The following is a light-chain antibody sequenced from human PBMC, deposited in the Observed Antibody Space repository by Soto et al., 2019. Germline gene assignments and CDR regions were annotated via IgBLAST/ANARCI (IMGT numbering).Light chain of an antibody. J-gene: IGKJ3*01. CDR3: QQYHSYSPFT. Sequence: DIQMTQSPSTLPASVGDRVTITCRANQSISSWLAWYQQKPGKAPKLLIHRASRLESGVPSRFSGSGSGTDFTLTINSLQPDDFGTYYCQQYHSYSPFTFGPGTKVDIK. V-gene: IGKV1-5*03. CDR1: QSISSW. CDR2: RAS.